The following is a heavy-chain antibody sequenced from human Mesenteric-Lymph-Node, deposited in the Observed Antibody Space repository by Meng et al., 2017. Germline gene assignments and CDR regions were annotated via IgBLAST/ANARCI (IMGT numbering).Heavy chain of an antibody. Sequence: VRVVQSGAEVRKPWGSVKASFAASASTFSSYGISWLRQAPGQGLEWMGWMNPNSGNTGYAQKFQGRVTMTRNTSISTAYMELSSLRSEDTAVYYCARRSSSWYEWFDPWGQGTLVTVSS. CDR1: ASTFSSYG. CDR3: ARRSSSWYEWFDP. CDR2: MNPNSGNT. J-gene: IGHJ5*02. D-gene: IGHD6-13*01. V-gene: IGHV1-8*02.